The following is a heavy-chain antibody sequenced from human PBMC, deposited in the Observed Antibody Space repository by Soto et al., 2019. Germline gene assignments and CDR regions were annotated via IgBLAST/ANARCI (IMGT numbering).Heavy chain of an antibody. D-gene: IGHD2-21*01. CDR1: GGSISSYY. CDR2: IYYSGST. J-gene: IGHJ5*02. V-gene: IGHV4-59*01. Sequence: QVQLQESGPGLVKPSETLSLTCTVSGGSISSYYWSWIRQPPGKGLEWIGYIYYSGSTNYNPSLKSRVTISVDTSKNQFSLKLCSVTAADTAFCYCASKLFGRSVWFDPWGQGTLVTVSS. CDR3: ASKLFGRSVWFDP.